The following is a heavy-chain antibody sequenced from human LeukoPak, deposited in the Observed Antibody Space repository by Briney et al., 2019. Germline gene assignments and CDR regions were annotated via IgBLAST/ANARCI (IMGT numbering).Heavy chain of an antibody. CDR3: ARVILTGYYYDS. CDR2: VNSNGGNT. D-gene: IGHD3-9*01. Sequence: GGSLRLSCAAAGFTFSTYALHWVRQAPGKGLEFVSGVNSNGGNTYYANSVKGRFTISRDNSKNALYLQMGSLRPEDMAVYHCARVILTGYYYDSWGQGTLVTVSS. V-gene: IGHV3-64*01. CDR1: GFTFSTYA. J-gene: IGHJ4*02.